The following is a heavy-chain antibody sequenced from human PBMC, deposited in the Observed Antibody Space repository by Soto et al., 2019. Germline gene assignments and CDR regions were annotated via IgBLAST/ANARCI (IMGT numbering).Heavy chain of an antibody. V-gene: IGHV3-23*01. D-gene: IGHD3-10*01. CDR3: AKSAGSNRFEY. CDR2: ISYSGGNT. Sequence: GGSLRLSCAASGFTFNSYAMSWVRQAPGKGLEWVSAISYSGGNTYYADSVKGRFTISRDNSKNTLYLQLNSLRAEDKAVYYCAKSAGSNRFEYWGQGTLVTVSS. CDR1: GFTFNSYA. J-gene: IGHJ4*02.